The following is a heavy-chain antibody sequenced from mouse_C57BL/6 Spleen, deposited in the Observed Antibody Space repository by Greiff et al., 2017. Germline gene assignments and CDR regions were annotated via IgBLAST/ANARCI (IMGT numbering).Heavy chain of an antibody. CDR2: IDPETGGT. V-gene: IGHV1-15*01. CDR1: GYTFTDYE. J-gene: IGHJ4*01. CDR3: TREGDGYYGYAMDY. D-gene: IGHD2-3*01. Sequence: QVQLQQSGAELVRPGASVTLSCKASGYTFTDYEMHWVKQTPVHGLEWIGAIDPETGGTAYNQKFKGKAILTADKSSSTAYMELRSLTSEDSAVXYCTREGDGYYGYAMDYWGQGTSVTVSS.